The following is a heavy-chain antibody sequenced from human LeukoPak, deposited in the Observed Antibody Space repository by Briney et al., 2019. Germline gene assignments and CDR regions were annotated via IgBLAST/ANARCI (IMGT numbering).Heavy chain of an antibody. CDR3: ARVQGYCSVTSCYPHY. V-gene: IGHV7-4-1*02. CDR1: GYTFTSYG. J-gene: IGHJ4*02. Sequence: ASVTVSCTASGYTFTSYGISWVRQAPGQGLEWMGWINTNTGNPTYAQGFTGRFVFSLDTSVNTAYLQISSLKAEDTAMYYCARVQGYCSVTSCYPHYWGQGTLVTVSS. CDR2: INTNTGNP. D-gene: IGHD2-2*01.